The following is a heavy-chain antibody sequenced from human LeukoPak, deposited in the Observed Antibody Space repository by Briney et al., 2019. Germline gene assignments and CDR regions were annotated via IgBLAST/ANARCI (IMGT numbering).Heavy chain of an antibody. CDR1: GGSFSGYY. V-gene: IGHV4-34*01. Sequence: SESLSLTCAVYGGSFSGYYWSWIRQPPGKGLEWIGEINHSGSTNYNPSLKSRVTISVDTSKNQFSLELSSVTAADTAVYYCVRESQRGYSRWVQGTLVTVSS. J-gene: IGHJ4*02. CDR3: VRESQRGYSR. CDR2: INHSGST. D-gene: IGHD3-22*01.